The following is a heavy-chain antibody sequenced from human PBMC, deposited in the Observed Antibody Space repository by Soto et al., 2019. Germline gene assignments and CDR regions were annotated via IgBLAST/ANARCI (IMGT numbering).Heavy chain of an antibody. CDR1: GFTVSSNY. CDR3: ARDRHRLRYDILTGYLAFDY. D-gene: IGHD3-9*01. Sequence: GGSLRLSCAASGFTVSSNYMSWVRQAPGKGLEWVSVIYSGGSTYYADSVKGRFTISRDNSKNTLYLQMNSLRAEDTAVYYCARDRHRLRYDILTGYLAFDYWGQGPLVTVSS. V-gene: IGHV3-53*01. J-gene: IGHJ4*02. CDR2: IYSGGST.